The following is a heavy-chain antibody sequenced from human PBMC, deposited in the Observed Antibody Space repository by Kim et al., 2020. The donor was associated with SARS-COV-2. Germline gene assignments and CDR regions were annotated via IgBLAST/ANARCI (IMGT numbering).Heavy chain of an antibody. CDR3: ARSGNGYNAFGI. CDR1: GLSFSDSY. CDR2: ISTRGESI. Sequence: GGSPRLSCAVSGLSFSDSYMNWVRQAPGKVLEWLSFISTRGESIFYADSVEGRFTISRDNAKNSLYLQMNYLRDEDTAVYYCARSGNGYNAFGIWGQGVLVTVSS. J-gene: IGHJ4*02. D-gene: IGHD5-12*01. V-gene: IGHV3-11*01.